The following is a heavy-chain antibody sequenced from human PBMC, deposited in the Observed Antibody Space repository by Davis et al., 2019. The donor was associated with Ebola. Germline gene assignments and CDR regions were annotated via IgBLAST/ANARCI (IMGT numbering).Heavy chain of an antibody. CDR3: AQQLGDYGGNALRY. CDR2: ITNIGTSM. CDR1: GFTFSSYA. V-gene: IGHV3-21*01. D-gene: IGHD4-23*01. J-gene: IGHJ4*02. Sequence: GESLKISCAASGFTFSSYAMNWVRQAPGKGLEWISSITNIGTSMYYADSVKGRFTISRDDAKKSLYLQMDSLRAEDTAVYYCAQQLGDYGGNALRYWGQGTLVTVSS.